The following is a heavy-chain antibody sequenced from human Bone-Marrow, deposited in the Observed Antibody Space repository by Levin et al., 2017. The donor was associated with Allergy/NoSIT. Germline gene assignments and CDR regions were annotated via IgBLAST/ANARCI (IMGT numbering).Heavy chain of an antibody. CDR1: GGSISSSSYN. CDR3: GSPAAPLSDTSGYST. CDR2: IYYSGST. Sequence: SETLSLTCTVSGGSISSSSYNWGWIRQPPGKGREWIGSIYYSGSTYYNPSIKSRPTISVDTTKNQFSLKLISGIAAATAVYYWGSPAAPLSDTSGYSTWGQATLVTVSS. V-gene: IGHV4-39*01. D-gene: IGHD3-22*01. J-gene: IGHJ5*02.